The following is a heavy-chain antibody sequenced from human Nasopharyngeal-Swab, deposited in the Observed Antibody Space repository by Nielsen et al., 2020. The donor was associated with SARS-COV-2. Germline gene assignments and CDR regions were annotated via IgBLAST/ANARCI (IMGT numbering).Heavy chain of an antibody. D-gene: IGHD2-15*01. CDR2: FRSKGNNYAT. CDR3: TRCGGGCYSGRDY. V-gene: IGHV3-73*01. CDR1: GFTFSDSA. Sequence: GGSLRLSCAASGFTFSDSAIHGVRQASGKGREGCGRFRSKGNNYATAYSSSVKGRFLIFRDDTTNTAYLQMNSLKTEDTAMYYCTRCGGGCYSGRDYWGQGTLVIVSS. J-gene: IGHJ4*02.